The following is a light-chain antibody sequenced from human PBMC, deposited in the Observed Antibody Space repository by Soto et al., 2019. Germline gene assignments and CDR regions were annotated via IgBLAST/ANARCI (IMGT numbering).Light chain of an antibody. J-gene: IGLJ3*02. V-gene: IGLV1-40*01. CDR2: SDT. CDR1: SSNLGAGHN. Sequence: QSVLTQPPSVSGAPGQGVAISCTGTSSNLGAGHNVHWYQQLPGTVPKLLIYSDTNRPSGVPDRFSASKSGTSAVLAITGLQAEDEADYFGQSYDNSLNGVVFGGGTKLTVL. CDR3: QSYDNSLNGVV.